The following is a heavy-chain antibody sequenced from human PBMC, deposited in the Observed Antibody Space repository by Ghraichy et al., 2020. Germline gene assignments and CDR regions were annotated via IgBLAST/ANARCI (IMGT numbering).Heavy chain of an antibody. V-gene: IGHV4-34*01. CDR3: ARVREEMATIKLDY. CDR1: GGSFSGYY. J-gene: IGHJ4*02. Sequence: SETLSLTCAVYGGSFSGYYWSWIRQPPGKGLEWIGEINHSGSTNYNPSLKSRVTISVDTSKNQFSLKLSSVTAADTAVYYCARVREEMATIKLDYWGQGTLVTVSS. D-gene: IGHD5-24*01. CDR2: INHSGST.